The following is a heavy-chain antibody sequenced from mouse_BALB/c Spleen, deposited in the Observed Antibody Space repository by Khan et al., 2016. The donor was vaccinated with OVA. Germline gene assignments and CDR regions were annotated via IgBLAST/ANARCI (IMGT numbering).Heavy chain of an antibody. Sequence: EVQLQESGPGLVKPFQSLSLTCTVTGYSITSNYAWNWIRQFPGNKLEWVGYISNSGSTSYNPSLKSRISITRDTSKNSFFMQFNFVTTDNTDTYYCARGNYYGYTMDYWGQGTSVTVSS. D-gene: IGHD1-1*01. CDR2: ISNSGST. V-gene: IGHV3-2*02. J-gene: IGHJ4*01. CDR1: GYSITSNYA. CDR3: ARGNYYGYTMDY.